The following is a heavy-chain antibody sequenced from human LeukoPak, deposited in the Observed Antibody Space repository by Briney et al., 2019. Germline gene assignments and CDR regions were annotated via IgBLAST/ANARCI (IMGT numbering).Heavy chain of an antibody. CDR1: GYSFTSYW. V-gene: IGHV5-10-1*01. CDR2: IDPSDSYI. Sequence: GESLKISCKGFGYSFTSYWTSWVRQMPGKGLEWMGKIDPSDSYINYSPSFQGHVTFSADKSISTAYLQWSSLKASDTAMYYCARHLDSSSDWFDPWGQGTLVTVSS. CDR3: ARHLDSSSDWFDP. J-gene: IGHJ5*02. D-gene: IGHD6-13*01.